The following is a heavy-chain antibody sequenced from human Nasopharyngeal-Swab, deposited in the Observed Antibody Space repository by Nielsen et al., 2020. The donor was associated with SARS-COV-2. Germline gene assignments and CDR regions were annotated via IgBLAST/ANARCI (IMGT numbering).Heavy chain of an antibody. CDR2: ISSSSSTS. J-gene: IGHJ4*02. Sequence: GESLKISCAASGFTISSNGMNWVRQAPGKGLEWVAYISSSSSTSYYADSVKGRFTISRDNPKNSLYLQMNSLRAEDTAMYYCARSFAEYDILTAFDYWGQGTLVTVSS. CDR3: ARSFAEYDILTAFDY. CDR1: GFTISSNG. V-gene: IGHV3-48*01. D-gene: IGHD3-9*01.